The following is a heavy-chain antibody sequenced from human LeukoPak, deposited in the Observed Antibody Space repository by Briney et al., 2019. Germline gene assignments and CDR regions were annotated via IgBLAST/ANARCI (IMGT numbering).Heavy chain of an antibody. CDR3: ASTYRRSSYYYYMDV. J-gene: IGHJ6*03. D-gene: IGHD6-6*01. Sequence: SVKVSCKASGGTFSSSAISWVRQAPGQGLEWMGGIIPIFGTANYAQKFQGRVTITTDESTSTAYMELSSLRSEDTAVYYCASTYRRSSYYYYMDVWGKGTTVTVSS. CDR1: GGTFSSSA. V-gene: IGHV1-69*05. CDR2: IIPIFGTA.